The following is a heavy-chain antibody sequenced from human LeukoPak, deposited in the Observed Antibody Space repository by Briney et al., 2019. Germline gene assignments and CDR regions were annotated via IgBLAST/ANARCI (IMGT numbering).Heavy chain of an antibody. CDR1: GFTFSSYG. CDR3: AREVYSGSNFLSYYYGMDV. J-gene: IGHJ6*02. V-gene: IGHV3-33*01. Sequence: PGGSLRLSCAASGFTFSSYGMHWVRQAPGKGLEWVAVIWYDGSNKYYADSVKGRFTISRDNSKNTPYLQMNSLRAEDTAVYYCAREVYSGSNFLSYYYGMDVWGQGTTVTVSS. D-gene: IGHD1-26*01. CDR2: IWYDGSNK.